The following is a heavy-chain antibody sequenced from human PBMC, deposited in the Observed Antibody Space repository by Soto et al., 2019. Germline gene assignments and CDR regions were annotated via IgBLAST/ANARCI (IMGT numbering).Heavy chain of an antibody. J-gene: IGHJ4*02. V-gene: IGHV1-18*04. CDR2: ISAYNGNT. Sequence: QVPLVQSGAEVKKPGASVKVSCKASGYTFTTYGLSWVRQAPGQGLEWLGWISAYNGNTNYAQKFQGRVTITADESTSTAYMELSSLRSEDTAVYYCASVRFLEWLIFDYWGQGTLVTVSS. CDR3: ASVRFLEWLIFDY. D-gene: IGHD3-3*01. CDR1: GYTFTTYG.